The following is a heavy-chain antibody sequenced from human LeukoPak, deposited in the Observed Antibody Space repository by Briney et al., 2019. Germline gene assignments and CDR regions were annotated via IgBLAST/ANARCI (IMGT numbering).Heavy chain of an antibody. Sequence: SETLSLTCTVSGGSISSYYWSWIRQPAGKGLEWIGRIYTSGGTNYNPSLKSRVTMSVDTSKNQFSLKLSSVTAADTAVYYCARDSGFGEFYYAFDIWGQGTMVTVSS. CDR3: ARDSGFGEFYYAFDI. J-gene: IGHJ3*02. CDR1: GGSISSYY. CDR2: IYTSGGT. V-gene: IGHV4-4*07. D-gene: IGHD3-10*01.